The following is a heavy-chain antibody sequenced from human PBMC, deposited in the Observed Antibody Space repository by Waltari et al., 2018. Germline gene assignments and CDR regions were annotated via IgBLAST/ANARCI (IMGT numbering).Heavy chain of an antibody. J-gene: IGHJ5*01. D-gene: IGHD2-2*01. CDR3: AKDSPVVVPAAIDS. CDR2: ISYDGTHK. Sequence: QVQLVQSGGGVVQPGWSLRLSCAASGFNFNNFGRHWVRQGLGKGLESVTFISYDGTHKFYADSVRGRFTTSRDNSKNILYLQMNGLRPEDTAVYFCAKDSPVVVPAAIDSWGQGTQVTVSS. V-gene: IGHV3-30*18. CDR1: GFNFNNFG.